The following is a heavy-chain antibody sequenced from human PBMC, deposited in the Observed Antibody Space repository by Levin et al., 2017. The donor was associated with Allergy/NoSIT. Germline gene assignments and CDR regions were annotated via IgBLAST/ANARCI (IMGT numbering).Heavy chain of an antibody. J-gene: IGHJ6*02. D-gene: IGHD1-26*01. Sequence: SCAASGFTFSSYSMHWVRKATDLFLDWLSFLSSSLLPTSSSSSFQGRFTISRDNSKNTLYLQMNSLRAEDTAVYYCAKDLRGGGDYYYYGMDVWGQGTTVTVSS. V-gene: IGHV3-30*18. CDR1: GFTFSSYS. CDR3: AKDLRGGGDYYYYGMDV. CDR2: LSSSLLPT.